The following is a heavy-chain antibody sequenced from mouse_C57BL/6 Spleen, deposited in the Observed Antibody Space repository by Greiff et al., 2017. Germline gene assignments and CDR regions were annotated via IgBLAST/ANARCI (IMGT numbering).Heavy chain of an antibody. CDR2: ISSGSSTI. V-gene: IGHV5-17*01. D-gene: IGHD1-1*01. CDR1: GFTFSDYG. Sequence: EVQGVESGGGLVKPGGSLKLSCAASGFTFSDYGMHWVRQAPEKGLEWVAYISSGSSTIYYADTVKGRFTISRDNAKNTLFLQMTSLRSEDTARYYCARPRTVVADWYFDVWGTGTTVTVSS. CDR3: ARPRTVVADWYFDV. J-gene: IGHJ1*03.